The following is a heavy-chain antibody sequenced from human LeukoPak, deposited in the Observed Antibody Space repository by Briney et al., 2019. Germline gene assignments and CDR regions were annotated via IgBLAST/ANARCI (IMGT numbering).Heavy chain of an antibody. Sequence: PGRSLRLSCAASGFTFDDYAMHWVRQGPGKGLEWVSGISWNSGIIGYADSVKGRFTISRDNAKNSLYLQMNTVRPEDTALYYCAKDVIGSWGGATYFDYWGQGSLVTVSS. CDR1: GFTFDDYA. J-gene: IGHJ4*02. CDR2: ISWNSGII. CDR3: AKDVIGSWGGATYFDY. D-gene: IGHD1-26*01. V-gene: IGHV3-9*01.